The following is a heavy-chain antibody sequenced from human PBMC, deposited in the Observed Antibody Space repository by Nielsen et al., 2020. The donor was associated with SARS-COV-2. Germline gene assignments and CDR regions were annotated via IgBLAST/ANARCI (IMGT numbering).Heavy chain of an antibody. V-gene: IGHV4-4*02. J-gene: IGHJ6*03. CDR1: GGSISTNDW. CDR2: IYHTGST. D-gene: IGHD2-21*01. Sequence: SETLSLTCAVSGGSISTNDWWSWVRQSPGQGLEWLGEIYHTGSTKFNPSLKSRVTMSVDKSKNVFSLRLTSVTAADAAVYFYARGQTVVLPSPILGLGPFYYSSSMDVWGKGTSVAVSS. CDR3: ARGQTVVLPSPILGLGPFYYSSSMDV.